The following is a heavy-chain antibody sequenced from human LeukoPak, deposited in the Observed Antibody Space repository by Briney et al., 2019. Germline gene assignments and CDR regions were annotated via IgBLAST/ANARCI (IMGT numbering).Heavy chain of an antibody. V-gene: IGHV1-3*01. Sequence: ASVKVSCKASGYTFTSYALQWVRQAPGQRLEWMGWINAGNGNTKYSQKFQGRVTITRDTSASTAYMELSSLRSEDTAVYYCARCPTTVIHRYYGMDVWSQGTTVTVPS. CDR1: GYTFTSYA. D-gene: IGHD4-17*01. J-gene: IGHJ6*02. CDR3: ARCPTTVIHRYYGMDV. CDR2: INAGNGNT.